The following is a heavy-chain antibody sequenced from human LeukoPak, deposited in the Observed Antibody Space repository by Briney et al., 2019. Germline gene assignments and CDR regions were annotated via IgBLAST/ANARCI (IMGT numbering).Heavy chain of an antibody. J-gene: IGHJ4*02. CDR1: GFTFSSYA. CDR3: AKGLQYCSGGSCYGGFDS. CDR2: IIGSGGST. V-gene: IGHV3-23*01. D-gene: IGHD2-15*01. Sequence: RSGGSLRLSCAASGFTFSSYAMSWVRQAPGKGLEWVSAIIGSGGSTYYADSVKGRFTISRDNSKNTLYLQMNSLRAEDTAVYCCAKGLQYCSGGSCYGGFDSWGQGTLVTVSS.